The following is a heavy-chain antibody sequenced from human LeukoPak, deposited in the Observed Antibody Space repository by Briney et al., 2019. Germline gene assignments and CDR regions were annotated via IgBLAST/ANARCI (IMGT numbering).Heavy chain of an antibody. CDR2: INPSGGST. D-gene: IGHD3-22*01. CDR1: GYTFRSYY. V-gene: IGHV1-46*01. CDR3: AREKYYYDTTGPDAFDI. Sequence: GASVKVSCKASGYTFRSYYMHWVRQAPGQGLEWMGLINPSGGSTSYAQKFQGRVTMTRDTSTSTVYMELSSLRSEDTAVYYCAREKYYYDTTGPDAFDIWGQGTMVTVSS. J-gene: IGHJ3*02.